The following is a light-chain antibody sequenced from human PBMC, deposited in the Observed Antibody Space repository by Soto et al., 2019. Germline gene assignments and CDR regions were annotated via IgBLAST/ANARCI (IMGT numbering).Light chain of an antibody. J-gene: IGLJ1*01. CDR3: CSYVGARNYV. CDR2: EGS. Sequence: QAVLTQPSSLSGSPGQSITISCSGSISDVGSSGPVSWYQHHPGQVPKLIIYEGSRRPSGVSSRFSGSKTGNTASLTITGLQAEDEANYYCCSYVGARNYVFGTGTKVTVL. V-gene: IGLV2-23*01. CDR1: ISDVGSSGP.